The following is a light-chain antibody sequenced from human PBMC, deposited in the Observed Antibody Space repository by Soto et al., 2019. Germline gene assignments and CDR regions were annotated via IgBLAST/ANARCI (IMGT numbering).Light chain of an antibody. CDR3: QQRSNWYT. J-gene: IGKJ2*01. V-gene: IGKV3-11*01. CDR1: QSVSSY. CDR2: DAS. Sequence: EIVLTQSPATLSLSPGERATLSCRASQSVSSYLAWYQQKPGQAPRLLIYDASNRATGIPARFSGSGSGTDFTLTISSLEPEDFAVYYWQQRSNWYTFGQGTKLESK.